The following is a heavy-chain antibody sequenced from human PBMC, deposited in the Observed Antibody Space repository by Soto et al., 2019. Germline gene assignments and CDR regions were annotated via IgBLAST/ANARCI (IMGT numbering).Heavy chain of an antibody. CDR3: ARVGGWYYYYYMDV. Sequence: GGSLRLSCAASGFTFSSYWMSWVRQAPGKGLEWVANIKQDGSEKYYVDSVKGRFTISRDNAKNSLYLQINSLRAEDTAVYYCARVGGWYYYYYMDVWGKGTTVTVSS. CDR2: IKQDGSEK. CDR1: GFTFSSYW. V-gene: IGHV3-7*01. J-gene: IGHJ6*03. D-gene: IGHD3-10*01.